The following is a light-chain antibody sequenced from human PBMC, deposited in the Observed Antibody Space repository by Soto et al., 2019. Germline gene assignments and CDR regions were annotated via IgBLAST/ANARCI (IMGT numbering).Light chain of an antibody. CDR3: AAWDDSLNGFV. V-gene: IGLV1-44*01. CDR1: SSNIGSNT. J-gene: IGLJ1*01. CDR2: TNN. Sequence: QLVLTQPPSASGTPGQRVTISCSGSSSNIGSNTANWYQQLPGTAPKVLIYTNNQRPSGVPDRFSGSKSGTSASLAISGLQSGDEADYYCAAWDDSLNGFVFGPGTKLTVL.